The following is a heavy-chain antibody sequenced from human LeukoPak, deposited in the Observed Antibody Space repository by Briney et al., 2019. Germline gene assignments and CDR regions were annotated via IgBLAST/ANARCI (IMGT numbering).Heavy chain of an antibody. D-gene: IGHD3-22*01. CDR1: GFTFGDFA. Sequence: GGSLRLSCAASGFTFGDFAMHWVRQAPGKGLVWVSRINSDGSSTSYADSVKGRFTISRDNAKNTLYLQMNSLRAEDTAVYYCARRAVYDSSGYLFDFWGQGTLVTVSS. CDR3: ARRAVYDSSGYLFDF. J-gene: IGHJ4*02. CDR2: INSDGSST. V-gene: IGHV3-74*01.